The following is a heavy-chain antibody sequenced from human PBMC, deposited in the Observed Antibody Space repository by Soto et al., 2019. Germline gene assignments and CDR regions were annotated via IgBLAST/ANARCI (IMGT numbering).Heavy chain of an antibody. D-gene: IGHD3-10*01. CDR2: MNPNSGNT. CDR1: GYTFTSYD. J-gene: IGHJ6*02. CDR3: ARAQNSIKHRNYYGSGSYLGLGYYYYGMDV. V-gene: IGHV1-8*01. Sequence: QVQLVQSGAEVKKPGASVKVSCKASGYTFTSYDINWVRQATGQGLEWMGWMNPNSGNTGYAQKFQGRVTMTRNTSISTAYMELSSLRSEDTAVYYCARAQNSIKHRNYYGSGSYLGLGYYYYGMDVWGQGTTVTVSS.